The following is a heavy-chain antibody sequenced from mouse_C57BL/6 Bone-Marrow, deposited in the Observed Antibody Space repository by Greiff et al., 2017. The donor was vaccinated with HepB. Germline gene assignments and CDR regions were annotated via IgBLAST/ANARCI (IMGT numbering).Heavy chain of an antibody. CDR2: IDPSDSET. CDR1: GYTFTSYW. J-gene: IGHJ1*03. Sequence: QVQLQQPGAELVRPGSSVKLSCKASGYTFTSYWMHWVKQRPIQGLEWIGNIDPSDSETHYNQKFKDKATLTVDKSSSTAYMQLSSLTSEDSAVYYCARGYLLSHWYFDVWGTGTTVTVSS. CDR3: ARGYLLSHWYFDV. D-gene: IGHD2-10*01. V-gene: IGHV1-52*01.